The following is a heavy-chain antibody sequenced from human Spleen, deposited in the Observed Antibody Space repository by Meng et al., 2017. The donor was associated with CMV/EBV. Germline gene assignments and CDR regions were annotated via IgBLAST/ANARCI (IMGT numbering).Heavy chain of an antibody. D-gene: IGHD3-10*01. CDR1: GYAFINYD. CDR3: ARADQSLYRP. CDR2: MSPNSGTT. Sequence: VSCKTSGYAFINYDSLWVRQASGQGLEWLGRMSPNSGTTDYAQKFQGRVTITRNISISTVYMELSSLKSEDTAVYYCARADQSLYRPWGQGTLVTVSS. J-gene: IGHJ5*02. V-gene: IGHV1-8*01.